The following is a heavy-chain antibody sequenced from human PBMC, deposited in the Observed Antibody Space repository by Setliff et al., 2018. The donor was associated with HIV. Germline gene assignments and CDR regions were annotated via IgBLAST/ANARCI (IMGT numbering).Heavy chain of an antibody. CDR2: INHSGDT. CDR3: ARDWAAPYYYGMDV. CDR1: GYSINNGLY. Sequence: SETLSLTCTVSGYSINNGLYWAWIRQPPGKGLEWIGSINHSGDTYYTPSLTSRLTISVDTSKNQLSLKLSSVTAADTAVYYCARDWAAPYYYGMDVWGPGTTVTAP. V-gene: IGHV4-38-2*02. D-gene: IGHD3-16*01. J-gene: IGHJ6*02.